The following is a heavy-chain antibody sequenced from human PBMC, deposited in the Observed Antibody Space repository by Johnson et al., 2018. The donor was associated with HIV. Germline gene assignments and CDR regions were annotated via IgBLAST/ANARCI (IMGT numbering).Heavy chain of an antibody. CDR2: ISWNSGSI. D-gene: IGHD1-26*01. Sequence: VQLVESGGGLVQPGRSLRLSCAASGFTFDDYAMHWVRQAPGKGLEWVSGISWNSGSIGYADSVKGRFTISRDNAKNSLYLQMNSLRAEDTALYYCAKDRIVGATDEAFDIWGQGTMVTVSS. V-gene: IGHV3-9*01. CDR1: GFTFDDYA. J-gene: IGHJ3*02. CDR3: AKDRIVGATDEAFDI.